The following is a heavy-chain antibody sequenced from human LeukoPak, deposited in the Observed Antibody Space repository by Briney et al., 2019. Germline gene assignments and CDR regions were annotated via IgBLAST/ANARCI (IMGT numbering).Heavy chain of an antibody. CDR3: ARATYYYDSSLNGMDV. V-gene: IGHV4-59*01. D-gene: IGHD3-22*01. J-gene: IGHJ6*02. CDR1: GGSISSYY. Sequence: NPSETLSLTCTVSGGSISSYYWSWIRQPPGKGLEWIGYIYYSGSTNYNPSLKSRVTISVDTSKNQFSLKLSSVTAADTAVYYCARATYYYDSSLNGMDVWGQGTTVTVSS. CDR2: IYYSGST.